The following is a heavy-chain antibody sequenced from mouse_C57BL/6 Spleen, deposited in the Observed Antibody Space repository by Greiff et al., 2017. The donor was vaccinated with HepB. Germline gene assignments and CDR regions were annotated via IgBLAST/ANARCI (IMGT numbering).Heavy chain of an antibody. CDR2: ISSGGSYT. V-gene: IGHV5-6*02. J-gene: IGHJ2*01. Sequence: DVMLVESGGDLVKPGGSLKLSCAASGFTFSSYGMSWVRQTPDKRLEWVATISSGGSYTYYPDSVKGRFTISRDNAKNTLYLQMSSLKSEDTAMYYCARHPITTGPFDYWGQGTTLTVSS. CDR3: ARHPITTGPFDY. CDR1: GFTFSSYG. D-gene: IGHD1-2*01.